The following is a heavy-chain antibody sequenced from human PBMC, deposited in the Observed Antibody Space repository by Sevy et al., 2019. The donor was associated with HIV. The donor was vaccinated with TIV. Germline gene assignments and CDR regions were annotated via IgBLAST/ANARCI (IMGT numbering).Heavy chain of an antibody. D-gene: IGHD1-26*01. CDR3: ARGQWGPEGYYFDY. J-gene: IGHJ4*02. CDR2: ISSNGGST. Sequence: GGSLRLSCAASGFTFSSYAMHWVRQAPGKGLEYVSAISSNGGSTYYADSVKGRFTICRDNSKNTLYLQMGSLRAEDMAMYYCARGQWGPEGYYFDYWGQGTLVTVSS. CDR1: GFTFSSYA. V-gene: IGHV3-64*02.